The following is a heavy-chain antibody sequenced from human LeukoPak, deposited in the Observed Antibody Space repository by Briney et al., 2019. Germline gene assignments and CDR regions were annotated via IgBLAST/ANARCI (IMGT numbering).Heavy chain of an antibody. D-gene: IGHD6-19*01. CDR3: AAAAVAVDY. Sequence: GSLRLSCAASGFTFDDYGMSWVRQAPGKGLEWIGEIYHSGSTNYSPSLKSRITISVDKSKNHFSLKLTSVTAADTAIYYCAAAAVAVDYWGQGTLVTVSS. CDR2: IYHSGST. J-gene: IGHJ4*02. CDR1: GFTFDDYG. V-gene: IGHV4-34*08.